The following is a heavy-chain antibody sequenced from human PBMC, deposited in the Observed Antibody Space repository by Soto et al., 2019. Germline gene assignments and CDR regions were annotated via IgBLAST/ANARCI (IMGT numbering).Heavy chain of an antibody. D-gene: IGHD6-19*01. CDR2: VSAYNGTT. Sequence: QIQLVQSGAEVRKPGASVKVSCKASGYTLTNYGFTWVRQAPGQGLEWMGWVSAYNGTTKYAQKFQDRLTMTTDTSTSTADMELRSLRSDDTAVYYCARDSYQWLGYPYFDYWGQGTLVAVSS. V-gene: IGHV1-18*01. CDR3: ARDSYQWLGYPYFDY. J-gene: IGHJ4*02. CDR1: GYTLTNYG.